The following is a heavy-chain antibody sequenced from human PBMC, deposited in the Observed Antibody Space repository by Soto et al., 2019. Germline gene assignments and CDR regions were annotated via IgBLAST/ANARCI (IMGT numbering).Heavy chain of an antibody. CDR3: ARDGSYGPGAFDI. V-gene: IGHV1-69*13. CDR2: IIPIFGTA. J-gene: IGHJ3*02. D-gene: IGHD5-18*01. CDR1: GGTFSSYA. Sequence: SVKVSCKASGGTFSSYAISWVRQAPGQGLEWMGGIIPIFGTANYAQKFQGRVTITADESTSTAYMELSSLRSEDTAVYYCARDGSYGPGAFDIWGQGTMVTVS.